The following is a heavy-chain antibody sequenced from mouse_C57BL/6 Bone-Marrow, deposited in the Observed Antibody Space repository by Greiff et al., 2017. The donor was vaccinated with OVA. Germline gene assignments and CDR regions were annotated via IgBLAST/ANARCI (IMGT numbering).Heavy chain of an antibody. V-gene: IGHV1-63*01. CDR2: IYPGGGYT. CDR3: ARSAYDGPWFAY. CDR1: GYTFTNYW. D-gene: IGHD2-3*01. J-gene: IGHJ3*01. Sequence: VKLVESGAELVRPGTSVKMSCKASGYTFTNYWIGWAKQRPGHGLEWIGDIYPGGGYTNYNEKFKGKATLTADKSTSTAYMQFSSLTSEYAAIYYCARSAYDGPWFAYWGQGTLVTVSA.